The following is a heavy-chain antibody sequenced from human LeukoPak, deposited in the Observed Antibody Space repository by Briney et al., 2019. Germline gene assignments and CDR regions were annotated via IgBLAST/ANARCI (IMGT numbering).Heavy chain of an antibody. CDR2: SHNDGNSV. CDR1: GFTFNRYW. CDR3: VRHNYGYDY. V-gene: IGHV3-74*01. J-gene: IGHJ4*02. Sequence: GGSLRLSCAASGFTFNRYWMHWVRQVPGKEVVWVSHSHNDGNSVSYADSVKGRFTVSRDNAKNTLYLQMNRLRPEDTAVYYCVRHNYGYDYWGQGTLVTVSS. D-gene: IGHD3-10*01.